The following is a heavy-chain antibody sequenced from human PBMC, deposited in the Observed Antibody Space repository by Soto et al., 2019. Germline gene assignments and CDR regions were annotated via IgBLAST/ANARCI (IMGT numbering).Heavy chain of an antibody. Sequence: ASVKVSCKVSGYTLTELSMHWVRQAPGKGLEWMGGFDPEDGETIYAQKFQGRVTMTEDTSTDTAYMELSSLRSEDTAVYYCATDTGSYDILTGYFPTDYWGQGTLVTVS. CDR1: GYTLTELS. J-gene: IGHJ4*02. CDR3: ATDTGSYDILTGYFPTDY. V-gene: IGHV1-24*01. CDR2: FDPEDGET. D-gene: IGHD3-9*01.